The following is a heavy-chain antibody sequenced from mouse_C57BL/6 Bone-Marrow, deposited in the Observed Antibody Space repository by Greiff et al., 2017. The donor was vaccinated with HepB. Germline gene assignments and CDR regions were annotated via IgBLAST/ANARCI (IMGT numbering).Heavy chain of an antibody. CDR1: GYTFTDYE. CDR3: TRSDDGYYRYWFAY. D-gene: IGHD2-3*01. CDR2: IDPETGGT. Sequence: VKLQESGAELVRPGASVTLSCKASGYTFTDYEMHWVKQTPVHGLEWIGAIDPETGGTAYYQKFKGKAILTADKSSSTAYMELRSLTSEDSAVYYCTRSDDGYYRYWFAYWGQGTLVTVSA. J-gene: IGHJ3*01. V-gene: IGHV1-15*01.